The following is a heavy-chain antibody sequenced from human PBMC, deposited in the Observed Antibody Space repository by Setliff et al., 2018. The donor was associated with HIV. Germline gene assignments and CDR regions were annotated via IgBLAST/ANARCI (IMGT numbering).Heavy chain of an antibody. Sequence: SETLSLTCTVSGGSISSSSYYWGWVRQPPGKGLEWIGSIYYSGSTYYNPSLRSRVTISVDTSKNQFSLKLTSVTAADTVVYYCARHHSSAPLRRWDNYYYMDVWGRGTTVTVSS. CDR1: GGSISSSSYY. CDR3: ARHHSSAPLRRWDNYYYMDV. J-gene: IGHJ6*03. CDR2: IYYSGST. V-gene: IGHV4-39*01. D-gene: IGHD6-19*01.